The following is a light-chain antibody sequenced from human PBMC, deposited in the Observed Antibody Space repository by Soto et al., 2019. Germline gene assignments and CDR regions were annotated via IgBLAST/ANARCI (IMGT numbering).Light chain of an antibody. V-gene: IGKV1-5*03. CDR3: QQYNSYVT. CDR2: KAS. Sequence: DIQMTQSPSTLSASVGDRVTITCRASQSISSWLAWYQQKPGKAPKLLIYKASSLESGVPSRFSGSGAGTDFSLTNSSLQPDDFATYYFQQYNSYVTFGLGTKEEIE. J-gene: IGKJ1*01. CDR1: QSISSW.